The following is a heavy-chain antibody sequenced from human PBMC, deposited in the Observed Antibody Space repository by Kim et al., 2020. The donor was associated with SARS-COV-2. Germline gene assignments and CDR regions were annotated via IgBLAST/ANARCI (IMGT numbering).Heavy chain of an antibody. V-gene: IGHV3-66*01. CDR3: AREGWYIGY. CDR2: GST. J-gene: IGHJ4*02. Sequence: GSTYYADSVKGRFTISRDNSKNTLYLQMNSLRAEDTAVYYCAREGWYIGYWGQGTLVTVSS. D-gene: IGHD6-19*01.